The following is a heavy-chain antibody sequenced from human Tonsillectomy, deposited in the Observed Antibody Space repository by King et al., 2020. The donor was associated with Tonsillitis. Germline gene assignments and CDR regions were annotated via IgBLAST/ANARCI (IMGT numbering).Heavy chain of an antibody. CDR3: ARDTYYSDNTYDY. V-gene: IGHV3-11*01. CDR1: GFMFSDFY. J-gene: IGHJ4*02. CDR2: ISIRDAPL. Sequence: VQLVESGGGLVKPGGSLRLSCAASGFMFSDFYMSWIRQAPGKGMEGVSYISIRDAPLYYADYVKVRFTISRDNAKNSLYLQMNRLRAEDTAVYYCARDTYYSDNTYDYWGQGTLVTVSS. D-gene: IGHD3-22*01.